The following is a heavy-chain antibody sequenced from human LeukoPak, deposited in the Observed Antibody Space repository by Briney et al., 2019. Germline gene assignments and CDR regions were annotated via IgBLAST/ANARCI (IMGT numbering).Heavy chain of an antibody. Sequence: ASVKVSCKDSGYTFTSYGISWVRQAPGQGLEWMGWISAYNGNTNYAQKLQGRVTMTTDTSTSTAYMELRSLRSDDTAVYYCARAPPWIQLWLVDYIDYWGQGTLVTVSS. CDR1: GYTFTSYG. J-gene: IGHJ4*02. CDR3: ARAPPWIQLWLVDYIDY. V-gene: IGHV1-18*01. D-gene: IGHD5-18*01. CDR2: ISAYNGNT.